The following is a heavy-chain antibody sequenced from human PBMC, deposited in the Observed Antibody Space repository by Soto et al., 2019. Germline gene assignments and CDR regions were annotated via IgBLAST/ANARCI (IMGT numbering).Heavy chain of an antibody. J-gene: IGHJ4*02. CDR2: IRSKDYGGTT. CDR1: GFTFGDYA. V-gene: IGHV3-49*03. Sequence: GGSLRLSCTASGFTFGDYAMSWFRQAPGKGLERVDFIRSKDYGGTTEYAASVKGRFTISRDDSKSIAYLQMNSLKTEDTAVYYCTRDHYGDYGPSRIPDYWGQGTLVTVSS. CDR3: TRDHYGDYGPSRIPDY. D-gene: IGHD4-17*01.